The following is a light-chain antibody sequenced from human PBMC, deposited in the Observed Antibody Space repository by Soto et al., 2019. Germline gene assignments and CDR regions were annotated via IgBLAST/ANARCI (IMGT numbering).Light chain of an antibody. J-gene: IGKJ5*01. Sequence: EIVLTQSPGTLSLSPVERATLSCRSSQSVSSYSLAWYQKKPGQAPRLLIYGASSRAAGIPDRFSGSGSGTDFTLTISGLEPEDFAVYYCQQYGSSPPITFGQGTRLEI. CDR1: QSVSSYS. CDR3: QQYGSSPPIT. V-gene: IGKV3-20*01. CDR2: GAS.